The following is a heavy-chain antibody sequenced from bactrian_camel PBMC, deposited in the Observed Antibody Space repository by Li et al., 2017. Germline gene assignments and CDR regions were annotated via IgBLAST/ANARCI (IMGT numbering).Heavy chain of an antibody. CDR1: GLRIARYC. D-gene: IGHD2*01. CDR2: MDGYGKVT. J-gene: IGHJ4*01. Sequence: HVQLVESGGGSVQAGGSLRLSCTASGLRIARYCMGWFRQAPEKERQGVAVMDGYGKVTYADSAKGRFTISKDNAKITLYLQMDSLKPEDTSVYYCVADSWRCEWFDDYKNWGQGTQVTVS. CDR3: VADSWRCEWFDDYKN. V-gene: IGHV3S6*01.